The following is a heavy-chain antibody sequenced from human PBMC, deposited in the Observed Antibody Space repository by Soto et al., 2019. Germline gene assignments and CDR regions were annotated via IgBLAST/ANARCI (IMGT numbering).Heavy chain of an antibody. CDR1: GFTFRSYA. CDR2: VSGNGGGG. CDR3: ANGDSGYADFDY. Sequence: PGGSLILSCAASGFTFRSYAMSWVLQAAGKGLEWVSAVSGNGGGGYYADSVMGRFSISRDNSRNTLYLQMHSLRDDDTAVYSGANGDSGYADFDYWGQGTLVTISS. J-gene: IGHJ4*02. D-gene: IGHD5-12*01. V-gene: IGHV3-23*01.